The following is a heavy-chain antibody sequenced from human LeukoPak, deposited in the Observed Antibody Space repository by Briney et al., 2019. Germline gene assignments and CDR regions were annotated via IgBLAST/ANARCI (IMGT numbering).Heavy chain of an antibody. CDR1: GGSISSSSYF. J-gene: IGHJ4*02. V-gene: IGHV4-39*01. Sequence: ETLSLTCTVSGGSISSSSYFWGWIRQPPGKGLDWIGSIYYSGNTYYNPSLKSRVTISVDTSKNQFSLRLNSVTAADTAVYYCARLSARSFSYYFDYWGQGTLVTVSS. D-gene: IGHD2-15*01. CDR2: IYYSGNT. CDR3: ARLSARSFSYYFDY.